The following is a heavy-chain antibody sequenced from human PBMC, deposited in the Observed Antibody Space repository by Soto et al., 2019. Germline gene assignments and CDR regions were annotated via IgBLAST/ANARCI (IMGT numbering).Heavy chain of an antibody. D-gene: IGHD3-10*01. CDR3: AILYGSGRNYYYYMDV. V-gene: IGHV4-34*01. CDR1: GGSFSGYY. Sequence: SETLSLTCAVYGGSFSGYYWSWIRQPPGKGLEWIGEINHSGSTNYNPSLKSRVTISVDTSKNQFSLELSSVTAADTAVYYCAILYGSGRNYYYYMDVWGKGTTVTSP. J-gene: IGHJ6*03. CDR2: INHSGST.